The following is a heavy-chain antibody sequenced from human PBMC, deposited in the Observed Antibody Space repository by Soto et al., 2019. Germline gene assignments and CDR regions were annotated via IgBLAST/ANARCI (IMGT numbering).Heavy chain of an antibody. J-gene: IGHJ6*02. Sequence: ASVKVCCKASGYTFTSYDINWVRQATGQGLEWMGWMNPNSGNTGYAQKFQGRVTMTRNTSISTAYMELSSLRSEDTAVYYCARASRRITIFGVSHYHYGMDVWGQGTTVTVSS. CDR1: GYTFTSYD. CDR3: ARASRRITIFGVSHYHYGMDV. D-gene: IGHD3-3*01. V-gene: IGHV1-8*01. CDR2: MNPNSGNT.